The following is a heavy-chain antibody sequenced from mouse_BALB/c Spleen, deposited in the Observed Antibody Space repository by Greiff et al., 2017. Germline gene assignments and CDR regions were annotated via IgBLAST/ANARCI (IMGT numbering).Heavy chain of an antibody. J-gene: IGHJ3*01. Sequence: QVQLKQPGAELVKPGASVKLSCKASGYTFTSYWMHWVKQRPGQGLEWIGEINPSNGRTNYNEKFKSKATLTVDKSSSTAYMQLSSLTSEDSAVYYCARMGDYAYWGQGTLVTVSA. CDR3: ARMGDYAY. CDR2: INPSNGRT. CDR1: GYTFTSYW. V-gene: IGHV1S81*02. D-gene: IGHD2-4*01.